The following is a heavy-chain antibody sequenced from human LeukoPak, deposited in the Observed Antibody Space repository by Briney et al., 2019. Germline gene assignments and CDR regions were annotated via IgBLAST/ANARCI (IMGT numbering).Heavy chain of an antibody. J-gene: IGHJ4*02. CDR2: IKQDGSEK. V-gene: IGHV3-7*01. CDR3: ARDSDSSGYTEFEHYFDY. Sequence: NPGGSLRLSCAASGFTFSSYWMSWVRQAPGKGLEWVANIKQDGSEKYYVDSVKGRFTISRDNAKNSLYLQMNSLRAEDTAVYYCARDSDSSGYTEFEHYFDYWGQGTLVTVSS. D-gene: IGHD3-22*01. CDR1: GFTFSSYW.